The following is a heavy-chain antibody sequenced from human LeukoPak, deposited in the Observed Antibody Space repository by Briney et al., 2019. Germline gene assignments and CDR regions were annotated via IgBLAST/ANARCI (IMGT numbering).Heavy chain of an antibody. V-gene: IGHV1-46*01. D-gene: IGHD4-17*01. CDR1: GYTFTSYF. CDR3: ARDSADYGDYDY. CDR2: INPSGGST. J-gene: IGHJ4*02. Sequence: GASVKVSCKACGYTFTSYFMHWVRQAPGQGLDWMGIINPSGGSTSYAQRFQGRVTMTRDTSTSTVYMELSSLRSEDTAVYYCARDSADYGDYDYWGQGTLVTVSS.